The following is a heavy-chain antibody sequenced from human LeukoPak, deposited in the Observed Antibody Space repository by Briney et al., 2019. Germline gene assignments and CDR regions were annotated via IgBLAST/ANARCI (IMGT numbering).Heavy chain of an antibody. CDR3: ARDFFALGGLIALLDY. J-gene: IGHJ4*02. Sequence: GGSLRLSCAASGFTFSSYWMSWVRQPPGKGLEWVANIKQDGSEKYYVASVKGRFTISRDNAKKSLYLQMTSLRAEDTAVYYCARDFFALGGLIALLDYGGQGTLVTVSS. CDR2: IKQDGSEK. D-gene: IGHD3-16*02. CDR1: GFTFSSYW. V-gene: IGHV3-7*01.